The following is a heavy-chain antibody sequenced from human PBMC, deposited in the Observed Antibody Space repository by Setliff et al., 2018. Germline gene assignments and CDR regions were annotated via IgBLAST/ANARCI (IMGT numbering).Heavy chain of an antibody. D-gene: IGHD1-26*01. CDR3: ARTGTYRYFDY. V-gene: IGHV4-39*01. Sequence: SETLSLTCSVSGGSLSGSSDYWGWIRQPPGKGLEWIGSVHYSGTTYYNASLKSRVTMSVDTSKNQFSLNLSSVTAADTAVYYCARTGTYRYFDYWGQGALVTVSS. J-gene: IGHJ4*02. CDR1: GGSLSGSSDY. CDR2: VHYSGTT.